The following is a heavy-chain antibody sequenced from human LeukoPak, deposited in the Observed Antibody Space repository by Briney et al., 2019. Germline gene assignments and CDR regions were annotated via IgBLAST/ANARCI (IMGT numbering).Heavy chain of an antibody. CDR2: IKSKNDGAAT. V-gene: IGHV3-15*01. J-gene: IGHJ6*03. CDR1: GFNFDIAW. Sequence: GGSLRLSCAVSGFNFDIAWMNWVRQAPGEGLDWVGRIKSKNDGAATDYAAPVRGRFTISIDDSKNMLYLQMNSLKTEDTAVYYCVTRDAYKPRYFMDVWGKGTTVTVSS. D-gene: IGHD5-24*01. CDR3: VTRDAYKPRYFMDV.